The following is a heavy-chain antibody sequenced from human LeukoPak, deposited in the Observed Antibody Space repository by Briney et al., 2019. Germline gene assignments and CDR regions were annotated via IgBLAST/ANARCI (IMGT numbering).Heavy chain of an antibody. CDR1: GFTFSSYA. D-gene: IGHD5-18*01. V-gene: IGHV3-23*01. Sequence: GGSLRLSCAASGFTFSSYAVNWVRQAPGKGLEWVSTISGNGGYTYYADSVKGRFTISRDDSKNTLYLQMTSLRAEDTAVYYCAKGYTYGSDWGQGTLVTVSS. J-gene: IGHJ4*02. CDR2: ISGNGGYT. CDR3: AKGYTYGSD.